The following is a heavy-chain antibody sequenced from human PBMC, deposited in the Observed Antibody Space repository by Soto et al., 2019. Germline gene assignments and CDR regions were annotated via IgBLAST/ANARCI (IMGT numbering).Heavy chain of an antibody. CDR1: GYTFSTFP. CDR3: ARKDYYGSGTYHFDY. Sequence: ASVKVSCKASGYTFSTFPIHWVRQAPGQNLEWMGWINAANGDTGYSQNFRGRVTLTRDTTASTAYMELSGLTSEDTAVYLCARKDYYGSGTYHFDYWGQGTLVTVSS. J-gene: IGHJ4*01. D-gene: IGHD3-10*01. V-gene: IGHV1-3*01. CDR2: INAANGDT.